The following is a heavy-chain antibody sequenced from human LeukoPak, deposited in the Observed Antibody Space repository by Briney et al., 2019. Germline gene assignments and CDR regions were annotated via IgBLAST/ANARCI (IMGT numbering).Heavy chain of an antibody. J-gene: IGHJ3*02. V-gene: IGHV3-53*01. CDR2: IYTGGST. CDR3: AKTGRGGMTGAFDI. CDR1: GLTVSSNY. D-gene: IGHD3-10*01. Sequence: PGGSLRLSCAASGLTVSSNYMSWVRQAPGKGLEWVSVIYTGGSTYYADSVKGRFTISRDNSKNTLYCQMNMLGAEEPAVSYGAKTGRGGMTGAFDIWGQGTMVTVSS.